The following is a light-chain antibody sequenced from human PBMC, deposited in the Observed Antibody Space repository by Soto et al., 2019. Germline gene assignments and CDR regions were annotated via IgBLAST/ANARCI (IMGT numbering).Light chain of an antibody. CDR1: QSVSSSY. Sequence: EIVLTQSPVTLSFSPGEIATLSCSSSQSVSSSYLAWYQQKPGQAPGLLIYGASSRATGTPDRFSGSGSGTDFPLTISRLEPEDFAVYYCQQYDTSPPLTFGGGTKVDIK. CDR2: GAS. CDR3: QQYDTSPPLT. V-gene: IGKV3-20*01. J-gene: IGKJ4*01.